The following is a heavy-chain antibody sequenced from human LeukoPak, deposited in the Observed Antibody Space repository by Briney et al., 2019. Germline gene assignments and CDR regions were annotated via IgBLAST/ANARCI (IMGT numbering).Heavy chain of an antibody. CDR1: GFTFSSYG. V-gene: IGHV3-30*18. Sequence: GGSLRLSCAASGFTFSSYGMHWVRQVPGKGLEWVAVISYDGSNKYYADSVKGRFTISRDNSKNTLYLQMNSLRAEDTAVYYCAKDSFDYWGQGTLVTVSS. J-gene: IGHJ4*02. CDR3: AKDSFDY. CDR2: ISYDGSNK.